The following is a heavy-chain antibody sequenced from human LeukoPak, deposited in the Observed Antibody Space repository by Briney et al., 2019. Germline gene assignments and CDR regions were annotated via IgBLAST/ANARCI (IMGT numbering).Heavy chain of an antibody. CDR2: IYYNGVT. CDR1: GGSISSYY. D-gene: IGHD3-16*01. J-gene: IGHJ5*02. Sequence: PSETLSLTCTVSGGSISSYYWSWIRQPPGRGLEWLGYIYYNGVTNYNPSLKSRLTISVDTSKNQFSLKLTSVTAADTAVYYCARLHALRAEEFDPWGQGTLVTVSS. CDR3: ARLHALRAEEFDP. V-gene: IGHV4-59*01.